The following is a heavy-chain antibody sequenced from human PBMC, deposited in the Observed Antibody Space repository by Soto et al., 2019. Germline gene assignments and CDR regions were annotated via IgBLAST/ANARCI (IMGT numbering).Heavy chain of an antibody. CDR1: GRVLATNCAV. V-gene: IGHV6-1*01. D-gene: IGHD6-13*01. CDR3: ARGGAAGRGDWSAP. Sequence: LSLLGHMSGRVLATNCAVAVSFRPYPLRVLEWLGRTYYRSKWYNDYAVSVRGRITINPDTSKNQFSLQLKSVTPDDTAVYFCARGGAAGRGDWSAPWGQGTPVTVSS. CDR2: TYYRSKWYN. J-gene: IGHJ5*02.